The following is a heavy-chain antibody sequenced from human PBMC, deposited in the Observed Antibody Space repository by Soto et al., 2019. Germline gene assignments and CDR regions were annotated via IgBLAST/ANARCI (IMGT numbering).Heavy chain of an antibody. CDR3: ASDESYYYYYMDV. V-gene: IGHV3-7*01. J-gene: IGHJ6*03. Sequence: EVQLVESGGGLVQPGGSLGLSCAASGFTFSSYWMSWVRQAPGKGLEWVANIKQDGSEKYYVDSVKGRFTISRDNAKNSLYLQMNSLRAEDTAVYYCASDESYYYYYMDVWGKGTTVTVSS. CDR2: IKQDGSEK. CDR1: GFTFSSYW.